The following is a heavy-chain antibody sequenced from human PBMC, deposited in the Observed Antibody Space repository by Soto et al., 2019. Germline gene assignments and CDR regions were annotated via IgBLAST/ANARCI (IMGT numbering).Heavy chain of an antibody. Sequence: QVQLQESGPGLVKPSGTLSLTCAVSGGSIRSNYWWTWVRQSPGKGLEWIGEIFHSGYTNYNPSLTSRVPVSLDKSKNQFSLWLSSLTAADTAVYYCATKTFGDTPGAGRSGFDPWGQGTLVTVSS. V-gene: IGHV4-4*02. J-gene: IGHJ5*02. CDR3: ATKTFGDTPGAGRSGFDP. D-gene: IGHD3-10*01. CDR1: GGSIRSNYW. CDR2: IFHSGYT.